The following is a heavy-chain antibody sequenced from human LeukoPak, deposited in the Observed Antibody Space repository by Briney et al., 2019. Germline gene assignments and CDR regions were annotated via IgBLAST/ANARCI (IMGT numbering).Heavy chain of an antibody. CDR3: ARLDLDGGDSLYYYYYMDV. J-gene: IGHJ6*03. CDR2: MNPNSGNT. V-gene: IGHV1-8*02. CDR1: GYTFTSYD. Sequence: GASVKVSCKASGYTFTSYDINWVRQATGQGLGWMGWMNPNSGNTGYAQKFQGRVTMTRNTSISTAYMELSSLRSEDTAVYYCARLDLDGGDSLYYYYYMDVWGEGTTVTVSS. D-gene: IGHD2-21*02.